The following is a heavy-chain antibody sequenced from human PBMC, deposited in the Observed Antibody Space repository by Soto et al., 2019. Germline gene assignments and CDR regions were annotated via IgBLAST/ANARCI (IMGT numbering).Heavy chain of an antibody. D-gene: IGHD3-3*01. J-gene: IGHJ6*02. V-gene: IGHV3-33*01. CDR1: GFTFSSYG. CDR2: IWYDGSNK. CDR3: ARDREYYDFWSGYYKDYYYGMDV. Sequence: GGSLRLSCAASGFTFSSYGMHWVRQAPGKGLEWVAVIWYDGSNKYYADSVKGRFTISRDNSKNTLYLQMNSLRAEDMAVYYCARDREYYDFWSGYYKDYYYGMDVWGQGTTVTVSS.